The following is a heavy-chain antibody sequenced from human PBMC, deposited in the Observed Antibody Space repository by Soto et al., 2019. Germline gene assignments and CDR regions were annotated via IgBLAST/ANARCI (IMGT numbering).Heavy chain of an antibody. Sequence: SVKVSCKASGGTFSSYAISWVRQAPGQGLEWMGGIIPIFGTANYAQKFQGRVTITADESTSTAYMELGSLRSEDTAVYYCARMVVTRATPNYYYYYGMDVWGQGTTVTVSS. CDR3: ARMVVTRATPNYYYYYGMDV. D-gene: IGHD2-21*02. CDR2: IIPIFGTA. J-gene: IGHJ6*02. V-gene: IGHV1-69*13. CDR1: GGTFSSYA.